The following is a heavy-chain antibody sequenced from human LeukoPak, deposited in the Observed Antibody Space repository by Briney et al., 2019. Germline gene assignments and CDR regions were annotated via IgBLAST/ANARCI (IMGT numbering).Heavy chain of an antibody. CDR2: INVAGST. CDR3: ATDRYLGRFAD. Sequence: GGSESLSCAASGFTVSSNYMTWVRQAPGKGLEWVSLINVAGSTYYADSVKGRVTISRDNYQNTLYLQMNSLRAEDTAVYYCATDRYLGRFADWGQGILVTVSS. J-gene: IGHJ4*03. V-gene: IGHV3-66*01. CDR1: GFTVSSNY. D-gene: IGHD3-16*02.